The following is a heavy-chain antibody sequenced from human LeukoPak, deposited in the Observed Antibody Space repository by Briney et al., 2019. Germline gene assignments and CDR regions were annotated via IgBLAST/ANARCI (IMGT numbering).Heavy chain of an antibody. Sequence: PGGSLRLSCAASGFTFSSYWMSWVRQAPVKGLEWVASIKQDGSEKYYVDSVKGRFTISRDNAKNSLYLQMNSLRAEDTAVYYCARDGVYCSSTSCGSYYYYGMDVWGQGTTVTVSS. CDR2: IKQDGSEK. CDR3: ARDGVYCSSTSCGSYYYYGMDV. J-gene: IGHJ6*02. V-gene: IGHV3-7*01. D-gene: IGHD2-2*01. CDR1: GFTFSSYW.